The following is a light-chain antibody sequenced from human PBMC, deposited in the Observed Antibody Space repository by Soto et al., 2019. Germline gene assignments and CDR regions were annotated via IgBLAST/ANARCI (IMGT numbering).Light chain of an antibody. CDR3: QQYNGFPWT. CDR1: QTISSW. Sequence: DIQMTQSPSTLSASVGDRVTITCRASQTISSWLAWYQQKPGRAPKLLIYKASSLESGVPARSSGSGSGTEFTLTISSLQPDDFATYYCQQYNGFPWTFGQGTKVDIK. V-gene: IGKV1-5*03. J-gene: IGKJ1*01. CDR2: KAS.